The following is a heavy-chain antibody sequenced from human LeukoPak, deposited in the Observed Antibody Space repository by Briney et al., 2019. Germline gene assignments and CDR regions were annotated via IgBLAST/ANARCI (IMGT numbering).Heavy chain of an antibody. Sequence: GGSLRLSCAASGFTFSSYAMSWVRQAPGKGLEWVSAISGSGGSTYYADSVKGRFTISRDNSKNTLYLQMNSLRAGDTAVYYCARVDSGSYRYWGQGTLVTVSS. V-gene: IGHV3-23*01. D-gene: IGHD1-26*01. CDR3: ARVDSGSYRY. J-gene: IGHJ4*02. CDR1: GFTFSSYA. CDR2: ISGSGGST.